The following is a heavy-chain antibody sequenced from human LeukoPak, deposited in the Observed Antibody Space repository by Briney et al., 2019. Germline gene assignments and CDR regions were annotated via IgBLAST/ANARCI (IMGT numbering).Heavy chain of an antibody. CDR3: ARHDGRGGNTMGALDS. D-gene: IGHD3-3*01. CDR1: GGSFSGYY. CDR2: INHSGST. V-gene: IGHV4-34*01. Sequence: SETLSLTCAVYGGSFSGYYWSWIRHPPGMGLEWIGEINHSGSTNYNPSLNSRVTISVVTSKNQFSLQLNSVTAADTAVYYCARHDGRGGNTMGALDSWGQGSLVNVSS. J-gene: IGHJ4*02.